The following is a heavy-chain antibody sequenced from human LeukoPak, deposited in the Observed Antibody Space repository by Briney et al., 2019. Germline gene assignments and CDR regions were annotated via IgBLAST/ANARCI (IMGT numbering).Heavy chain of an antibody. J-gene: IGHJ4*02. CDR2: TRDKANRYTT. Sequence: GGSLRLSCAASGFTFSDHYMDWVRQAPGKGLEWVGRTRDKANRYTTEYAASVKGRFTISRDDSKNSLYLQMNSLKTEDTAVYYCAREVAAAGTRSRPLGYWGQGTLVTVSS. D-gene: IGHD6-13*01. V-gene: IGHV3-72*01. CDR3: AREVAAAGTRSRPLGY. CDR1: GFTFSDHY.